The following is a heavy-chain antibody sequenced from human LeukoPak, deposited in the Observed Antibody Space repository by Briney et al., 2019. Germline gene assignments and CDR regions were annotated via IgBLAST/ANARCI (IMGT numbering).Heavy chain of an antibody. Sequence: PSETLSLTCTVSGDSISSETYYWGWIRQPAGKGLEWIGSIHYSGSTSYNSSLKSRVTISVDTSKNQFSLKLSSVTPADTAVYYCARQVYSSSWSYYFDYWGQGILVTVSS. CDR1: GDSISSETYY. J-gene: IGHJ4*02. CDR2: IHYSGST. D-gene: IGHD6-13*01. V-gene: IGHV4-61*10. CDR3: ARQVYSSSWSYYFDY.